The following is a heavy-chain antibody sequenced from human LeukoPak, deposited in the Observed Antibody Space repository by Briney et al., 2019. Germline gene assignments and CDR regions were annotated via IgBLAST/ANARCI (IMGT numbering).Heavy chain of an antibody. CDR2: FRTTPDGGTG. J-gene: IGHJ4*02. CDR3: VTPLRWELSNDY. Sequence: GGSLRLSCAASGFTFSNTWMNWVRQTPGRGLEWVAFFRTTPDGGTGEYAAPGRGRFTIAKDVSINTLFLQMNSLKIEDTGVYYWVTPLRWELSNDYWGQGTLVTVSS. CDR1: GFTFSNTW. V-gene: IGHV3-15*01. D-gene: IGHD4-23*01.